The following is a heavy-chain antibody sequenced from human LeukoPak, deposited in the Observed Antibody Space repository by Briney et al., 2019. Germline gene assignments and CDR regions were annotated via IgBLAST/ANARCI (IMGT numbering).Heavy chain of an antibody. CDR3: AKGLWFDP. V-gene: IGHV3-30-3*01. Sequence: GRSLRLSCAASGFTFSSYAMHWVRQAPGKGLEWVAVISYDGSNKYYADSVKGRFTISRDNSKNTLYLQMDSLRAEDTAVYYCAKGLWFDPWGQGTLVTVSS. CDR2: ISYDGSNK. J-gene: IGHJ5*02. CDR1: GFTFSSYA.